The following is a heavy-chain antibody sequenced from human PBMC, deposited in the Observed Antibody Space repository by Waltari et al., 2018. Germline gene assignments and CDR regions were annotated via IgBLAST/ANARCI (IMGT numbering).Heavy chain of an antibody. J-gene: IGHJ4*02. Sequence: QVRLVESGGGLVKPGGSLRLSCAASGFTVSDFYMSWIHQAPGKGLEWSSYISRNEDVTHYADSVRGRFTISRDNAKNSLYLQMNSLTVDDTAVYYCARVLEHIYDFWSGYSYYMDYWGQGMLVTVSS. D-gene: IGHD3-3*01. V-gene: IGHV3-11*01. CDR1: GFTVSDFY. CDR2: ISRNEDVT. CDR3: ARVLEHIYDFWSGYSYYMDY.